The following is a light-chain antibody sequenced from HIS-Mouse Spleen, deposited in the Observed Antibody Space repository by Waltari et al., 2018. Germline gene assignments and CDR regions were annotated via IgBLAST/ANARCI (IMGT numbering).Light chain of an antibody. J-gene: IGKJ1*01. V-gene: IGKV2-28*01. CDR3: MQALQTWT. CDR1: QSLLHSNGYNY. CDR2: LGS. Sequence: DIVMTQSPLSLPVTPGEPASISCRSSQSLLHSNGYNYLDWYLQKPGQSPQLLCYLGSNRASGVPDRFSGSGSGTDFTLKISRVEAEDVGVYYCMQALQTWTFGQGTKVEIK.